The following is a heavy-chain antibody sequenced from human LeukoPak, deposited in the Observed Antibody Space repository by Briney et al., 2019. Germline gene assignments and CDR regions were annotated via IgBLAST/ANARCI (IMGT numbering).Heavy chain of an antibody. J-gene: IGHJ6*02. V-gene: IGHV3-23*01. Sequence: PGGSLRLSCAASGFTISSYEMNWVRQAPGKGLEWVSTISDSGGSTYYADSVKGRFTISRDNSKSTLYLQMNSLRAEDTAVYYCGRYYVMDVWGQGTSVTVSS. CDR2: ISDSGGST. CDR1: GFTISSYE. CDR3: GRYYVMDV.